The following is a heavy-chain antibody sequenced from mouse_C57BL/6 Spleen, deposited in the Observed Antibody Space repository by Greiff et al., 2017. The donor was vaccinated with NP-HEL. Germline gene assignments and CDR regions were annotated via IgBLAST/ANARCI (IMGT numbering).Heavy chain of an antibody. V-gene: IGHV5-9-1*02. D-gene: IGHD1-1*01. J-gene: IGHJ2*01. Sequence: LQQSGEGLVKPGGSLKLSCAASGFTFSSYAMSWVRQTPEKRLEWVAYISSGGDYIYYADTVKGRFTISRDNARNTLYLQMSSLKSEDTAMYYCTREGNYYGSRGLYYFDYWGQGTTLTVSS. CDR1: GFTFSSYA. CDR2: ISSGGDYI. CDR3: TREGNYYGSRGLYYFDY.